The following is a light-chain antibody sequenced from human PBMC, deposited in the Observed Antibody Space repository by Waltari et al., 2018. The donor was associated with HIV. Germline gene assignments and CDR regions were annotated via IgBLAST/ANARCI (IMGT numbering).Light chain of an antibody. Sequence: DIQVPQSPPSLSASIGATVTITFRASQDIPRSAAWFQQQPGRVPKLMVHGAFILERGVPSRFRGSGSGTDYTLTISGLKAEDFATYFCQQYIAVPLTFGGGTRV. CDR3: QQYIAVPLT. V-gene: IGKV1-NL1*01. J-gene: IGKJ4*01. CDR1: QDIPRS. CDR2: GAF.